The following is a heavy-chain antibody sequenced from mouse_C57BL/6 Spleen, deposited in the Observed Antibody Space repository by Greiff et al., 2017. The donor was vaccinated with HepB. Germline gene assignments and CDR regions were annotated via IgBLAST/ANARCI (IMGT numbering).Heavy chain of an antibody. V-gene: IGHV1-55*01. CDR2: IYPGSGST. CDR1: GYTFTSYW. D-gene: IGHD1-1*01. J-gene: IGHJ4*01. CDR3: ARSEDTTDYYAMDY. Sequence: QVQLQQPGAELVKPGASVKMSCKASGYTFTSYWITWVKQRPGQGLEWIGDIYPGSGSTNYNEKFKSKATLTVDTSSSTAYMQLSSLTSEDSAVYYCARSEDTTDYYAMDYWGQGTSVTVSS.